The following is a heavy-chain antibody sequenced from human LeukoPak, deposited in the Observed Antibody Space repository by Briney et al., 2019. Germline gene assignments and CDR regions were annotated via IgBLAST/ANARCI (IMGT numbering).Heavy chain of an antibody. J-gene: IGHJ4*02. D-gene: IGHD6-25*01. CDR1: GFTFDDFG. Sequence: GGSLRLSCAASGFTFDDFGMTWVRQAPGKGLEWVSALNWNGGNTAYADSVKGRFTISRDNAKNSLYLQMNSLRAEDTAFYYCARVFPDSGFDYWGQGTLVTVSS. CDR2: LNWNGGNT. CDR3: ARVFPDSGFDY. V-gene: IGHV3-20*04.